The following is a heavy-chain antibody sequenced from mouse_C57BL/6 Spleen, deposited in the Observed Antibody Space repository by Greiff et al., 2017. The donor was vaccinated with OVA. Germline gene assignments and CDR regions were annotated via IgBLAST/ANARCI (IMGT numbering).Heavy chain of an antibody. Sequence: QVQLQQPGAELVKPGASVKLSCKASGYTFTSYWMHWVRQRPGQGLEWIGLIRPSSGSTNYTEKFKSQATLTVDKSSSTPYMQLSSLTSEDSEGYYSTYSPAWFADWGQGTLVTVAA. J-gene: IGHJ3*01. CDR3: TYSPAWFAD. D-gene: IGHD2-12*01. CDR2: IRPSSGST. CDR1: GYTFTSYW. V-gene: IGHV1-64*01.